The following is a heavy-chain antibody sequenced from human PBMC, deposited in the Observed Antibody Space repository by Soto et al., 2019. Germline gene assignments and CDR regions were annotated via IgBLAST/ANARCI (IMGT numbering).Heavy chain of an antibody. CDR1: GFTFSTYS. CDR3: ASWDSNWFDP. V-gene: IGHV3-21*01. CDR2: ISSSSSYI. J-gene: IGHJ5*02. D-gene: IGHD1-26*01. Sequence: EVQLVESGGGLVKPGGSLRLSCAASGFTFSTYSMNWVRQAPGKGLEWVSSISSSSSYIYYADSVKGRFTISRDNANNSLYLQMDSLRAEDTAVYYRASWDSNWFDPWGQGTLVTVSS.